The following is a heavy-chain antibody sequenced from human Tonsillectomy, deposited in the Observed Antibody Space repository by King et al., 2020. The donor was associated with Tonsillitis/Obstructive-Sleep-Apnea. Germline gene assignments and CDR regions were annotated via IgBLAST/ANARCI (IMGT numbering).Heavy chain of an antibody. V-gene: IGHV4-39*01. Sequence: QLQESGPGLVKPSETLSLTCTVSGGSLSSSSYYWGWIPPPPGKGLEWIGRIYYMGSTYSNPSLKSRVTISVDTPQNQFSLTLSSVTAADTAVYYCAGHVSLRGLNWFDPWGQGTLVTVSS. CDR3: AGHVSLRGLNWFDP. CDR2: IYYMGST. D-gene: IGHD3-10*01. CDR1: GGSLSSSSYY. J-gene: IGHJ5*02.